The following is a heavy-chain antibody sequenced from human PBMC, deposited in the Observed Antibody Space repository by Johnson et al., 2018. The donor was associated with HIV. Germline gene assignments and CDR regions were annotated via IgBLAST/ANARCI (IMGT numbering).Heavy chain of an antibody. Sequence: MQLVESGGGLVQPGGSLRLSCAASGITVSSNYMSWVRQAPGKGLEWVSVIFSVGNAYYADSVKGRFTISRDNSNNMVYLQMNSLRPEDTAVYYCARDGRDMVTRCAFDIWGQGTMVTVSS. V-gene: IGHV3-66*02. J-gene: IGHJ3*02. CDR2: IFSVGNA. CDR1: GITVSSNY. CDR3: ARDGRDMVTRCAFDI. D-gene: IGHD5-18*01.